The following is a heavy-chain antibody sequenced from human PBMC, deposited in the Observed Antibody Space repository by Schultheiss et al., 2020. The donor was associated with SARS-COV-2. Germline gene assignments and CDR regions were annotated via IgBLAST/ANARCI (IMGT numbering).Heavy chain of an antibody. V-gene: IGHV3-30*18. D-gene: IGHD4-17*01. CDR3: AKDYKKGIYGDGSIDY. CDR2: ISYDGSNK. Sequence: GESLKISCAASGFTLSTYVMNWVRQVPGKGLEWVAVISYDGSNKYYADSVKGRFTISRDNSKNTLYLQMNSLRAEDTAVYYCAKDYKKGIYGDGSIDYWGQGTLVTVSS. J-gene: IGHJ4*02. CDR1: GFTLSTYV.